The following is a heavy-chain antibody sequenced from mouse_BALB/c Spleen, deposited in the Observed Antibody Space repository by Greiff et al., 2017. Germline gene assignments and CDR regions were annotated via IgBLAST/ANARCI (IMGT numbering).Heavy chain of an antibody. V-gene: IGHV1S16*01. CDR2: INPSNGGT. CDR1: GYTFTSYW. J-gene: IGHJ2*01. Sequence: QVQLQQPGAELVKPGASVKLSCKASGYTFTSYWMHWEKLRPGQGFEWIGEINPSNGGTNYNEKFKRKATLTVDKSSSTAYMQLSSLTSEDSAVYYCTIVYGNWGQGTTLTVSS. D-gene: IGHD1-1*01. CDR3: TIVYGN.